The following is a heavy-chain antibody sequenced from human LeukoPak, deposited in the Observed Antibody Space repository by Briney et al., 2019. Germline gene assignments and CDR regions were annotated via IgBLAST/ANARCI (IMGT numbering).Heavy chain of an antibody. D-gene: IGHD5-24*01. CDR3: AREERDGYNYYWYFDL. Sequence: GGSLRLSCAASEFTFSNYAMSWVRQAPGKGLEWVAVISYDGSNKYYADSVKGRFTISRDNSKNTLYLQMNSLRAEDTAVYYCAREERDGYNYYWYFDLWGRGTLVTVSS. CDR2: ISYDGSNK. J-gene: IGHJ2*01. V-gene: IGHV3-30*04. CDR1: EFTFSNYA.